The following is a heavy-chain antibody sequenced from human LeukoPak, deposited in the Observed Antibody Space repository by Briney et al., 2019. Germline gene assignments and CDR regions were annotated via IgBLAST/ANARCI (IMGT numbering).Heavy chain of an antibody. J-gene: IGHJ1*01. CDR3: ARVGSARGGGQYDSCGYYPFRY. D-gene: IGHD3-22*01. V-gene: IGHV1-2*02. Sequence: GASVKVSCKASGYTFTDYYLLWVRQAPGQGLEWMGWINPKTYGTLYAKTCQDSVTMTWHTSTTTAYMELNGLRSDETAVYYCARVGSARGGGQYDSCGYYPFRYWGPGTLVTVSS. CDR2: INPKTYGT. CDR1: GYTFTDYY.